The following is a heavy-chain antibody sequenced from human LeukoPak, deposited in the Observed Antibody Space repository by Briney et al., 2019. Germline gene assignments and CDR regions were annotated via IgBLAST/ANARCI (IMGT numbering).Heavy chain of an antibody. Sequence: GGSLRLSCAASGFTFDDYTMHWVRQAPGKGLEWVPLISWDGGSTYYADSVKGRFTISRDNSKNSLYLQMNSLRTEDTALYYCAKEGRDIGYCSSTSCYYFDYWGQGTLVTVSS. J-gene: IGHJ4*02. CDR2: ISWDGGST. V-gene: IGHV3-43*01. CDR3: AKEGRDIGYCSSTSCYYFDY. D-gene: IGHD2-2*01. CDR1: GFTFDDYT.